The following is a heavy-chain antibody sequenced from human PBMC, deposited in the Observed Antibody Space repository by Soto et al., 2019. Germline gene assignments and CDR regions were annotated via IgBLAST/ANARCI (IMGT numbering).Heavy chain of an antibody. CDR1: GFTFSSYH. J-gene: IGHJ4*02. CDR2: IYSVGSA. CDR3: ARVHSSSYHYLDY. D-gene: IGHD6-13*01. V-gene: IGHV3-66*01. Sequence: GVLRLSCAASGFTFSSYHMSWVRQAPGKGLEWISVIYSVGSADFADSVKGRFTISRDNSKNTLYLQMSSLRAEDTAVYYCARVHSSSYHYLDYWVQGTLVTVSS.